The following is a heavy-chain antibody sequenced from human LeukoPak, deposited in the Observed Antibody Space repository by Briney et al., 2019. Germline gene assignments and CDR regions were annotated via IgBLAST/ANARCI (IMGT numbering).Heavy chain of an antibody. D-gene: IGHD5-24*01. Sequence: GRSLRLSCAASGFNFRDYDMHWVRQAPGQGLEWVAAVWYDGRNKYYADSVKGRFTISRDISNNTLFLQMNSLGVEDTAVYYCARGKDALDHWGQGTLVTVSS. CDR2: VWYDGRNK. V-gene: IGHV3-33*01. J-gene: IGHJ4*02. CDR1: GFNFRDYD. CDR3: ARGKDALDH.